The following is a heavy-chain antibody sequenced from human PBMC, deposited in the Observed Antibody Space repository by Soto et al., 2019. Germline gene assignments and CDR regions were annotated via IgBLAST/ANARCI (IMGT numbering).Heavy chain of an antibody. D-gene: IGHD4-17*01. CDR2: ISYDGSNK. J-gene: IGHJ6*02. Sequence: GGSLRLSCAASGFTFSSYAMHWVRQAPGKGLEWVAVISYDGSNKYYADSVKGRFTISRDNSKNTLYLQMNSLRAEDTAVYYCAREKTTVVTPGFYYYYYGMDVWGQGTTVTVSS. CDR3: AREKTTVVTPGFYYYYYGMDV. V-gene: IGHV3-30-3*01. CDR1: GFTFSSYA.